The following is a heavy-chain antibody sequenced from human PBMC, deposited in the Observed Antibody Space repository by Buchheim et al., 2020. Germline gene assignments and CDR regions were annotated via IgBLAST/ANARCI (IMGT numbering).Heavy chain of an antibody. J-gene: IGHJ6*02. CDR3: ARDQGYSSSWMPYYYYGMDV. Sequence: EVQLLESGGGLVQPGGSLRLSCAASGFTFSSYAMSWVRQAQGKGLEWVSAISGSGGSTYSADSVKGRFTISRDNAKNSLYLQMNSLRAEDTAVYYCARDQGYSSSWMPYYYYGMDVWGQGTT. V-gene: IGHV3-23*01. CDR1: GFTFSSYA. CDR2: ISGSGGST. D-gene: IGHD6-13*01.